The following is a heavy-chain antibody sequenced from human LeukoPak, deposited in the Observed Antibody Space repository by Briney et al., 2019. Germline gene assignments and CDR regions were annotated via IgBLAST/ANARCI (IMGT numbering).Heavy chain of an antibody. CDR1: GGSISSYY. Sequence: SETLSLTCTVAGGSISSYYWSWIRQPPGKGLEWIGYIYYSGSTKYNPSLKSRVTISVDTSKNQFSLKLSSVTAADTAVYYCARHKGAYSSSWYFAFDIWGQGTMVTVSS. D-gene: IGHD6-13*01. CDR2: IYYSGST. J-gene: IGHJ3*02. V-gene: IGHV4-59*08. CDR3: ARHKGAYSSSWYFAFDI.